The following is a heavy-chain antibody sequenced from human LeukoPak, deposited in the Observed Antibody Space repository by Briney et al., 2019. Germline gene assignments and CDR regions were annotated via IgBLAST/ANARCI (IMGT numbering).Heavy chain of an antibody. CDR2: ISYDGSNK. D-gene: IGHD1-26*01. Sequence: GGSLRLSCAASGFTFSSYAMHWVRQAPGKGLEWVAVISYDGSNKYYADSVKGRFTISRDNSKNTLYLQMNSLRAEDTAVYYCARREVGASDYWGQGTLVTVSS. V-gene: IGHV3-30-3*01. J-gene: IGHJ4*02. CDR3: ARREVGASDY. CDR1: GFTFSSYA.